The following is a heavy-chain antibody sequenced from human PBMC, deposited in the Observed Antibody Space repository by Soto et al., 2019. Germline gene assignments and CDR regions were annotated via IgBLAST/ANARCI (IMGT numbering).Heavy chain of an antibody. V-gene: IGHV3-30-3*01. D-gene: IGHD1-1*01. J-gene: IGHJ4*02. Sequence: GGSLRLSCAASGFTLSSYPMHWVRQAPGKGLEWVALISYDGSNKYYADSVKGRFTISRDNAKNSLYLQINSLRGDDTAIYYCVRSGDNYNLLDYWGQGTPVTVSS. CDR2: ISYDGSNK. CDR1: GFTLSSYP. CDR3: VRSGDNYNLLDY.